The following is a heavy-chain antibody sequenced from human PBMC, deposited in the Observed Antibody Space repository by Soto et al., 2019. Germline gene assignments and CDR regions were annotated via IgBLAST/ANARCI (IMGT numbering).Heavy chain of an antibody. CDR2: ISSSSSYT. D-gene: IGHD5-12*01. Sequence: PGGSLRLSCAASGFTFSDYYMSWIRQAPGKGLEWVSYISSSSSYTNYADSVKGRFTISRDNAKNSLYLQMNSLRAEDTAVYYCARSQGDGYKDSDYWGQGTLVTVSS. J-gene: IGHJ4*02. CDR3: ARSQGDGYKDSDY. CDR1: GFTFSDYY. V-gene: IGHV3-11*06.